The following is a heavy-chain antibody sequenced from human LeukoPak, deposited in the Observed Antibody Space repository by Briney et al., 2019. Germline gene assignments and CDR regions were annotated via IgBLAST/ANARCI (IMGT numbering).Heavy chain of an antibody. CDR2: IKPDGSEK. Sequence: PGGSLRLSCAASGFTFSSYWMSWVRQAPGTGLEWVATIKPDGSEKYYVDSVKGRFTMSRDNAKNSLYLQVNSLRAEDTAVYYCARGEYFFDYWGQGTLVTVSS. CDR1: GFTFSSYW. CDR3: ARGEYFFDY. J-gene: IGHJ4*02. V-gene: IGHV3-7*04.